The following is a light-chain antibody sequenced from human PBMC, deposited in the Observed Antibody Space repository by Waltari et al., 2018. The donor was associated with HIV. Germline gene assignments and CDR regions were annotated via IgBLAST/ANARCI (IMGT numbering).Light chain of an antibody. CDR1: QRVAIY. Sequence: DIHVTQSPSSLTASVGDKVTITCRTSQRVAIYLNWYQQKPGNSPAVLIYSASTLRSGVPSRFSGRVSGTEFSLTISGVQPEDAGTYFCQQTFTMPLTFGRGTKVEIK. CDR2: SAS. V-gene: IGKV1-39*01. J-gene: IGKJ4*01. CDR3: QQTFTMPLT.